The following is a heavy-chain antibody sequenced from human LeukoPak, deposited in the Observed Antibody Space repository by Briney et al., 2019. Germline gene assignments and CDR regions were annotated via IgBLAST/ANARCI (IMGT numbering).Heavy chain of an antibody. CDR3: ARDRPGYSSGWYDAFDI. Sequence: GSLRLSCAASGFTFSSYGMHWVRQAPGKGLEWVAVIWYDGSNKYYADSVKGRFTISRDNSKNTLYLQMNRLRDEDTAVYYCARDRPGYSSGWYDAFDIWGQGTMVTVSS. CDR1: GFTFSSYG. CDR2: IWYDGSNK. V-gene: IGHV3-33*01. D-gene: IGHD6-19*01. J-gene: IGHJ3*02.